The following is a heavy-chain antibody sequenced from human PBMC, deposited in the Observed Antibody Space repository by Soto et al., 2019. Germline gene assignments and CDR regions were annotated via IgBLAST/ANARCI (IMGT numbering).Heavy chain of an antibody. CDR3: ARAVSGSYGAFDI. CDR1: EFTFSSFD. V-gene: IGHV3-13*04. Sequence: GGSIRLPCAASEFTFSSFDMHWVRQATGKGLEWVSAIGTAGDTYYPGSVKGRFTISRENAKNSLYLQMNSLRAGDTAVYYCARAVSGSYGAFDIWGQGTMVT. J-gene: IGHJ3*02. D-gene: IGHD1-26*01. CDR2: IGTAGDT.